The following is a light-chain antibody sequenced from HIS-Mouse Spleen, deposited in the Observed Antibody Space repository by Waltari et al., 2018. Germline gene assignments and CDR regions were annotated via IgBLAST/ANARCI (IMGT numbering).Light chain of an antibody. CDR1: ALPKNS. J-gene: IGLJ2*01. V-gene: IGLV3-10*01. CDR3: YSTDSSGNHRV. CDR2: EDS. Sequence: SYELTQPPSVSVSPGQTARITCSGAALPKNSAYWYQQKSGQAPVLVIYEDSKRPSGSPERCSGSSSGTMATLTISGAQVEDEADYYCYSTDSSGNHRVFGGGTKLTVL.